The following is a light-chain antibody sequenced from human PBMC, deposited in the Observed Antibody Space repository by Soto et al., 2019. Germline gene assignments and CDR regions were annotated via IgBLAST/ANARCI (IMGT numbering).Light chain of an antibody. CDR1: QSISNW. J-gene: IGKJ4*01. V-gene: IGKV1-5*01. CDR2: HAS. Sequence: DLQMAQSPSTLPASVGGRVTITCRASQSISNWLAWYQQKQGTAHNLLIYHASTLESGVPSRFSGIGSGTDLTINLCSLQPEDGEAYDGLQKYNYALTFRGGTKVDIK. CDR3: LQKYNYALT.